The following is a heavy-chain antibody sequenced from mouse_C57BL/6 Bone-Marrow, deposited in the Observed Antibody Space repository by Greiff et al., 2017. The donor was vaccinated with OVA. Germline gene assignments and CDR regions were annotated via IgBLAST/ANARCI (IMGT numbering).Heavy chain of an antibody. J-gene: IGHJ2*01. D-gene: IGHD1-1*01. CDR1: GYTFTSYW. CDR3: ARTRITTVVAPYFGY. CDR2: IYPGSGST. Sequence: QVQLQQPGAELVKPGASVTMSCKASGYTFTSYWITWVKQRPGQGLEWIGDIYPGSGSTNYNEKFKSKATLTVDTSSSTAYMQLSSLTSEDSAVYYCARTRITTVVAPYFGYWGQGTTLTVSS. V-gene: IGHV1-55*01.